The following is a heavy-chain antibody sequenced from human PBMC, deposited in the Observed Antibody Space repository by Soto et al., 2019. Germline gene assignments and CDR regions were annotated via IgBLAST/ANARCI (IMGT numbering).Heavy chain of an antibody. V-gene: IGHV3-30-3*01. Sequence: GGSLRLSCAASGFTFSSYAMHWVRQAPGKGLEWVAVISYDGSNKYYADSVKGRFTISRDNSKNTLYLQMNSLRAEDTAVYYCARDEGPIQVSGGGFDYWGQGTLVTVSS. CDR2: ISYDGSNK. D-gene: IGHD2-2*02. J-gene: IGHJ4*02. CDR1: GFTFSSYA. CDR3: ARDEGPIQVSGGGFDY.